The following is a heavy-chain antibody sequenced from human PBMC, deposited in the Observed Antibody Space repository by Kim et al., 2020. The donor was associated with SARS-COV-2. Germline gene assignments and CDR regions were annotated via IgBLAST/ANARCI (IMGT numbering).Heavy chain of an antibody. Sequence: GGSLRLSCAASGFTFTSAWMTWVRQAPGKGLECIARISSNSDGGTADYAAHVNGRFTISRDDSKYTLYLQMNSLKTEDTAVYYCTSSPYYFDYWGQGTLV. CDR3: TSSPYYFDY. CDR1: GFTFTSAW. V-gene: IGHV3-15*01. CDR2: ISSNSDGGTA. J-gene: IGHJ4*02.